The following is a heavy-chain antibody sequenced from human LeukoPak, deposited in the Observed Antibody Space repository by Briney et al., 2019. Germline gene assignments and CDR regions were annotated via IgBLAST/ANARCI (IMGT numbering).Heavy chain of an antibody. V-gene: IGHV3-30*02. CDR3: AKVRSSAFGY. J-gene: IGHJ4*02. CDR1: GFTFSIYD. Sequence: GGSLRLSCAASGFTFSIYDMHWVRQAPGKGLEWVSFIGSDGSDKHYADSVKGRFTISRDNSKNTLYLQMNSLRAEDTAVYYCAKVRSSAFGYRGQGTLVTVSS. D-gene: IGHD6-6*01. CDR2: IGSDGSDK.